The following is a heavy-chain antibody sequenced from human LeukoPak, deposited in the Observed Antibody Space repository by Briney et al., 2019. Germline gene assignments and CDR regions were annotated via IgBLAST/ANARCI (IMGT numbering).Heavy chain of an antibody. CDR1: GFTFSSYA. Sequence: PGGSLRLSCAASGFTFSSYAMTWVRQAPGKGLEWVSSISGSGGNTYYADSVKGRFTISRDNSKNTLYLQMNSLRAEDTAVYYCAKDLYSSSWYYCMDVWGQGTTVTVS. CDR3: AKDLYSSSWYYCMDV. D-gene: IGHD6-6*01. CDR2: ISGSGGNT. V-gene: IGHV3-23*01. J-gene: IGHJ6*02.